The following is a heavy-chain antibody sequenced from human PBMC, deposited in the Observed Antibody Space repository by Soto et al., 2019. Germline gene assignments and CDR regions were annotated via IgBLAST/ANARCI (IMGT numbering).Heavy chain of an antibody. Sequence: GGSLRLSCAASGFTFYSSAMSWVRQAPGKGLEWVSAISTTGGNTLYADSVKGRFTISRDNSKNTLYLQMNSLRAEDTAIYYCAKDYSTVTTDPLSVVLFDYWGQGALVTVSS. J-gene: IGHJ4*02. CDR2: ISTTGGNT. V-gene: IGHV3-23*01. CDR3: AKDYSTVTTDPLSVVLFDY. D-gene: IGHD4-17*01. CDR1: GFTFYSSA.